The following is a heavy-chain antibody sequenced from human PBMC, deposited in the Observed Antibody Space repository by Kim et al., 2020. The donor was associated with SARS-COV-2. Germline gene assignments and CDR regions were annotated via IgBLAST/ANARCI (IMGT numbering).Heavy chain of an antibody. V-gene: IGHV1-69*13. D-gene: IGHD3-10*01. CDR2: IIPIFGTA. CDR3: ASHYYGSGTPQPASD. Sequence: SVKVSCKASGGTFSSYAISWVRQAPGQGLEWMGGIIPIFGTANYAQKFQGRVTITADESTSTAYMELSSLRSEDTAVYYCASHYYGSGTPQPASDWGQGTLVTVSS. CDR1: GGTFSSYA. J-gene: IGHJ4*02.